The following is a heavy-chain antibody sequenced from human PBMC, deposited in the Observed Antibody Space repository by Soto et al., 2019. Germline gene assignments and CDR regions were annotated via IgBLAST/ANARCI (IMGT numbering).Heavy chain of an antibody. Sequence: GGSLRLSCAASGFTFSNAWMSWVRQAPGKGLEWVGRIKSKTDGGTTDYAAPVKGRFTISRDDSKNTLYLQMNSLKTEDTAVYYCTTVSTGASYAFDIWGQGTMVTVSS. CDR1: GFTFSNAW. CDR3: TTVSTGASYAFDI. D-gene: IGHD3-10*01. J-gene: IGHJ3*02. CDR2: IKSKTDGGTT. V-gene: IGHV3-15*01.